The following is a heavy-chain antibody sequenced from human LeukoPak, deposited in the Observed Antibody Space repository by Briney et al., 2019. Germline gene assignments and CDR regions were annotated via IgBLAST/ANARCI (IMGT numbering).Heavy chain of an antibody. CDR2: ISGSGGST. V-gene: IGHV3-23*01. Sequence: PGGSLRLSCAASGFTFSSYAMSWVRQAPGKGLEWVSAISGSGGSTYYADSVKGRFTISRDNSKNTLYLQMNSLRAEDTAVYYCANLHSGRDCSSTSCYTPRGYYYYMDVWGKGTTVTVSS. CDR1: GFTFSSYA. CDR3: ANLHSGRDCSSTSCYTPRGYYYYMDV. J-gene: IGHJ6*03. D-gene: IGHD2-2*02.